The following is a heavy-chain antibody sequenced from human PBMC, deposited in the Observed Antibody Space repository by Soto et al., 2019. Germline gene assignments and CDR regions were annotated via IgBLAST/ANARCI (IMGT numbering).Heavy chain of an antibody. CDR2: IYSGGST. D-gene: IGHD3-22*01. CDR1: GFTVSSNY. J-gene: IGHJ1*01. Sequence: GGSLRLSCAASGFTVSSNYMSWVRQAPGKGLEWVSIIYSGGSTYYADSVKGRFTTSRDNSKDTLYLQMNSLRAEDTAVYYCAREYYDSSVYPEYVQHWGQGTLVTVSS. CDR3: AREYYDSSVYPEYVQH. V-gene: IGHV3-53*01.